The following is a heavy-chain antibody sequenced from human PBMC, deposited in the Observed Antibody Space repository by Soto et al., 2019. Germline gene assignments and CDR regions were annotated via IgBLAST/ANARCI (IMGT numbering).Heavy chain of an antibody. Sequence: SETLSLTCTVSGGSISTYYWSWIRQPAGKGLEWIGRIDTSGNTNYNPSLKSRVTMSVDTSKKQFSRKLTSVTAADTAVYYCARYSSNWFQTEGMDVWGQGTTVTVSS. CDR2: IDTSGNT. CDR1: GGSISTYY. V-gene: IGHV4-4*07. J-gene: IGHJ6*02. CDR3: ARYSSNWFQTEGMDV. D-gene: IGHD6-13*01.